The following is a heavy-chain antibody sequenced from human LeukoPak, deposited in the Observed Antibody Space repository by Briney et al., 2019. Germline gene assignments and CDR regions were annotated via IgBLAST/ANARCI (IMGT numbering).Heavy chain of an antibody. CDR3: ARCRDGDFDY. D-gene: IGHD4-17*01. Sequence: PSETLSLTCAVSGGSISSGGYSWSWIRQPPGKGLEWIGYIYHSGSTYYNPSLKSRVTISVDRSKNQCSLKLSSVTAADTAVYYCARCRDGDFDYWGQGTLVTVSS. J-gene: IGHJ4*02. CDR2: IYHSGST. CDR1: GGSISSGGYS. V-gene: IGHV4-30-2*01.